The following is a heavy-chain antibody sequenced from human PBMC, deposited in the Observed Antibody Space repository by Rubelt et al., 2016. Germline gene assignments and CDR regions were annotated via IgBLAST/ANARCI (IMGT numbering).Heavy chain of an antibody. CDR2: ISYDGSNK. J-gene: IGHJ6*03. D-gene: IGHD3-22*01. CDR3: ARDSCGYPHYYYYYYMDV. CDR1: GFTFSSYA. Sequence: GGVVQPGRSLRLSCAASGFTFSSYAMHWVRQAPGKGLEWVAVISYDGSNKYYADSVKGRFTISRDNSKNTLYLQMNSLRAEDTAVYYCARDSCGYPHYYYYYYMDVWGKGTTVTVSS. V-gene: IGHV3-30*04.